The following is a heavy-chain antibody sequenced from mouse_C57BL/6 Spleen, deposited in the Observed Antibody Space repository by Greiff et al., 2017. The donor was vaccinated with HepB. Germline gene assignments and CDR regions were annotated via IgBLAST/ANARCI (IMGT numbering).Heavy chain of an antibody. Sequence: QVQLQQSGAELARPGASVKLSCKASGYTFTSYGISWVKQRTGQGLEWNGEIYPRSGNTYYNEKFKGKATLTADKSSSTAYMELRSLTSEDSAVYFCARRTVVADSFDYWGQGTTLTVSS. D-gene: IGHD1-1*01. CDR1: GYTFTSYG. CDR3: ARRTVVADSFDY. J-gene: IGHJ2*01. V-gene: IGHV1-81*01. CDR2: IYPRSGNT.